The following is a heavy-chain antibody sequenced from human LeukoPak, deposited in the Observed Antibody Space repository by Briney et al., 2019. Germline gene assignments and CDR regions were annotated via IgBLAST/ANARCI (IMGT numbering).Heavy chain of an antibody. V-gene: IGHV1-69*13. Sequence: GASVKLSCKASGISFSNFVISWVRHAPGQGLQWMGGIIPAFGTTHYAQRFQDRVTITADESTSTAYMELRSLTFEDTAVYFCARDPTNWLGGVNFDFWGQGTLVTVSS. J-gene: IGHJ4*01. CDR2: IIPAFGTT. CDR3: ARDPTNWLGGVNFDF. D-gene: IGHD3-16*01. CDR1: GISFSNFV.